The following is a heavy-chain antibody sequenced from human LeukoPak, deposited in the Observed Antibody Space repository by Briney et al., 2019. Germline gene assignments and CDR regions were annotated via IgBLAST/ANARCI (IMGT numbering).Heavy chain of an antibody. J-gene: IGHJ4*02. D-gene: IGHD4-17*01. Sequence: PSETLSLTCSVSGGSVSSSSYYWSWVRQPAGKGLEWIGRIYSSGTTNYNPSLKSRVTISLDTSKNQVSLKLSSVTAADTAVYYCARDRVRSDFYYWGQGTLVTVSS. V-gene: IGHV4-61*02. CDR3: ARDRVRSDFYY. CDR2: IYSSGTT. CDR1: GGSVSSSSYY.